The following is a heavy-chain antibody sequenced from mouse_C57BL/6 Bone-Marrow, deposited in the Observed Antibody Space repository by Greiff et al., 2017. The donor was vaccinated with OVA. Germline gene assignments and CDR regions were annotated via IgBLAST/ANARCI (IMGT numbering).Heavy chain of an antibody. V-gene: IGHV1-50*01. J-gene: IGHJ3*01. CDR3: ACAVVAF. CDR2: IDPSDSYT. Sequence: QVQLQQPGAELVKPGASVKLSCKASGYTFTSYWMQWVKQRPGQGLEWIGEIDPSDSYTNYNQKFKGKATLTVDTSSSTAYMQLSSLTAEDSAVYCCACAVVAFGGRGKGVTVTA. CDR1: GYTFTSYW.